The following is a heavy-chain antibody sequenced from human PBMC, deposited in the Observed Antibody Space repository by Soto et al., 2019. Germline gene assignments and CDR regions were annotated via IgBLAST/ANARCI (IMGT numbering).Heavy chain of an antibody. D-gene: IGHD6-19*01. CDR2: IYWDDDK. J-gene: IGHJ4*02. CDR1: GFSLSSTRMA. V-gene: IGHV2-5*02. Sequence: QITLKESGPTLVKPTQTLTLTCTFSGFSLSSTRMAVGWIRQPPGKALEWLALIYWDDDKRYSPFLKSRLTHPKETSKNQGVLTMSNMDPVDTARYYCAHIVVAGLGYYFDYWGQGTLVTVSS. CDR3: AHIVVAGLGYYFDY.